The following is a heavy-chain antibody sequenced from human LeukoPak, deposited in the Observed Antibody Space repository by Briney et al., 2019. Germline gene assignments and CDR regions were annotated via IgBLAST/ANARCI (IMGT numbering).Heavy chain of an antibody. Sequence: GGSLRLSCAASGFTFSSYAMHWVRQAPGKGLEWVAVISYDGSNKYYADSVKGRFTISRDNSKNTLYLQMNSLRAEDTAVYYCARAPRAARIAVAGQLDYWGQGTLVTVSS. V-gene: IGHV3-30*04. D-gene: IGHD6-19*01. CDR1: GFTFSSYA. CDR2: ISYDGSNK. J-gene: IGHJ4*02. CDR3: ARAPRAARIAVAGQLDY.